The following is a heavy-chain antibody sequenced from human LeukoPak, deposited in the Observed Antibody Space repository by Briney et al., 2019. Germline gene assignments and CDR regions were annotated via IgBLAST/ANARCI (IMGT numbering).Heavy chain of an antibody. J-gene: IGHJ4*02. CDR3: ARDLLDYIAFDC. Sequence: GGSLRLSCAASTFTVSSSHMTWVRQAPGEGLEWVSIIYSGGNTDYADSVKGRFTISRDTSKNTVYLQMNSLRAEDTGVYNCARDLLDYIAFDCWGQGTLVTVS. CDR1: TFTVSSSH. CDR2: IYSGGNT. V-gene: IGHV3-53*01. D-gene: IGHD2-8*01.